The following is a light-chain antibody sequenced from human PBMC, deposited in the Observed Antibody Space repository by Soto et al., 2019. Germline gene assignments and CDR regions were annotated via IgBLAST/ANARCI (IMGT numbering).Light chain of an antibody. Sequence: DIQMTQSPSSVSASIGDRVTITCRASQGINNWLAWYQQTPGKAPNLLIYATSTLQSGVPSRFSGSGSGTEFTLTISSLQPEDFANYYCQQANSFPHTVGGGTKVEIK. CDR3: QQANSFPHT. J-gene: IGKJ4*01. CDR1: QGINNW. CDR2: ATS. V-gene: IGKV1-12*01.